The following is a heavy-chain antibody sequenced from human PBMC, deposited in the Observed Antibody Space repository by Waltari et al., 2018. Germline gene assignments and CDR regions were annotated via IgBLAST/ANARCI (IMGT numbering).Heavy chain of an antibody. Sequence: EVQLLESGGGLVQPGESLRLSCVTSGFSFNNYAMSWVRPATEKGGEGGLGFESRGRMKSNADSVKGRFTISRDNAENTLSLQMNSRRAEDTAIYYCGKDPNGDYVGAFDIWGQGTMVTVS. D-gene: IGHD4-17*01. CDR2: ESRGRMK. CDR1: GFSFNNYA. CDR3: GKDPNGDYVGAFDI. J-gene: IGHJ3*02. V-gene: IGHV3-23*05.